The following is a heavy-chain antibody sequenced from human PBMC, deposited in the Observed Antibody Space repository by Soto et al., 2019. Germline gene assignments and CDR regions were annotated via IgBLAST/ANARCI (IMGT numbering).Heavy chain of an antibody. CDR3: ARDRGPSSGYYPYWFDP. CDR1: GGTFSSYA. V-gene: IGHV1-69*13. CDR2: IIPIFGTA. Sequence: SVKVSCKASGGTFSSYAISWVRHAPGQGLEWMGGIIPIFGTANYAQKFQARVTITADESTSTAYMELSSLRSEDTAVYYCARDRGPSSGYYPYWFDPRCQGTLVTVSS. D-gene: IGHD3-22*01. J-gene: IGHJ5*02.